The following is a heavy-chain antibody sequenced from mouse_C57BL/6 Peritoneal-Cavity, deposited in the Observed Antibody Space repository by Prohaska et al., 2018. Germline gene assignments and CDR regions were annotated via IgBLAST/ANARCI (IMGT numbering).Heavy chain of an antibody. CDR1: GFTFSDYG. Sequence: EVQLVESGGGLVKPGGSLKLSCAASGFTFSDYGMHWVRQAPEKGLEWVAYISSVSSTIYYADTVKGRVTISRDNAKNTLFLQMTSLRSEDTAMYYCARVHGSAWFAYWGQGTLVTVSA. CDR3: ARVHGSAWFAY. V-gene: IGHV5-17*01. J-gene: IGHJ3*01. D-gene: IGHD2-2*01. CDR2: ISSVSSTI.